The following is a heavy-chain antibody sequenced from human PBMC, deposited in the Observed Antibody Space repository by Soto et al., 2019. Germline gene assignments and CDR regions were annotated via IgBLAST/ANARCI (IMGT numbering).Heavy chain of an antibody. CDR3: ARTATYYYGMDV. CDR1: GFTFSDYY. Sequence: GGSLRLSCAAPGFTFSDYYMSWIRQAPGKGLEWVSYISSSSSYTNYADSVKGRFTISRDNAKNSLYLQMNSLRAEDTAVYYCARTATYYYGMDVWGQGTTVTVSS. J-gene: IGHJ6*02. D-gene: IGHD5-12*01. V-gene: IGHV3-11*06. CDR2: ISSSSSYT.